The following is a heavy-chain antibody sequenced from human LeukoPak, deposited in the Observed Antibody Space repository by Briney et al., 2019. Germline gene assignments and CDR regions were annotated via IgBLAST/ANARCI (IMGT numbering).Heavy chain of an antibody. CDR2: IRSKAYGGTT. V-gene: IGHV3-49*03. Sequence: GGSLRLSCTASGFTFGDYATSWFRQAPGKGLEWVGFIRSKAYGGTTEYAASVKGRFTISRDDSKSITYLQMNSLKTEDTAVYYCTRGKDYAGYWGQGTLVTVSS. CDR1: GFTFGDYA. J-gene: IGHJ4*02. CDR3: TRGKDYAGY.